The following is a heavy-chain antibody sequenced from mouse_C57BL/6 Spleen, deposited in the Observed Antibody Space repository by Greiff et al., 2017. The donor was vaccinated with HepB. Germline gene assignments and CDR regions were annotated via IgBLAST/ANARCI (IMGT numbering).Heavy chain of an antibody. D-gene: IGHD2-3*01. Sequence: DVKLQESGPGLVKPSQSLSLTCSVTGYSITSGYYWTWIRQFPGNKLEWMGYISYDGSNNYNPSLKNRISITRDTSTNQFFLKLNSVTTEDTATYYCARAYDAWFAYWGQGTLVTVSA. V-gene: IGHV3-6*01. CDR1: GYSITSGYY. J-gene: IGHJ3*01. CDR2: ISYDGSN. CDR3: ARAYDAWFAY.